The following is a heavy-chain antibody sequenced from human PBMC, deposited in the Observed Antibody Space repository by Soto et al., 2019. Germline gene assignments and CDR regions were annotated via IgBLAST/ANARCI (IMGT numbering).Heavy chain of an antibody. CDR3: ARRESQGPIDY. D-gene: IGHD1-26*01. CDR1: GYSISSSNW. CDR2: IYYSGTT. V-gene: IGHV4-28*01. Sequence: QVQLQESGPGLVKPSDTLSLTCAVSGYSISSSNWWGWIRQPPGKGLEWIGNIYYSGTTYYNPSLKSRVPMSVYTSKNQCSPQWTSVTAVETAVYYCARRESQGPIDYWGQGTLVTVSS. J-gene: IGHJ4*02.